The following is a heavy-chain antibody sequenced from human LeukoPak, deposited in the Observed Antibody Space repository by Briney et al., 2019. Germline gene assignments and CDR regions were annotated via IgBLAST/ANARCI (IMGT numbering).Heavy chain of an antibody. V-gene: IGHV3-48*01. CDR2: IRSSSSTR. CDR1: GLTFGSHS. D-gene: IGHD6-25*01. J-gene: IGHJ4*02. Sequence: GGSLRLSCAASGLTFGSHSMNWVRQAPGKGLEWISHIRSSSSTRTTYYADSVKGRFTISRDDATNSLYLQMNSLRGEDTAVYYCASWAGTTAGFSGPFDFWGQGTLVTVSS. CDR3: ASWAGTTAGFSGPFDF.